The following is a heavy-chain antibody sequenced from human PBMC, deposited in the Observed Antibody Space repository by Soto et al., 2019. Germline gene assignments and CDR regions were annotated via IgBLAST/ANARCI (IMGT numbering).Heavy chain of an antibody. CDR2: MNPNSGNT. J-gene: IGHJ5*02. Sequence: QVQLVQSGAEVKKPGASVKVSCKASGYTFTSYDINWVRQATGQGLEWMGWMNPNSGNTGYAQKFQGRVTMTRNTSLSTAYMELSSVRSEDTAVYYCARGRSEGGYDLRWFDPWGQGTLVIVAS. CDR3: ARGRSEGGYDLRWFDP. D-gene: IGHD5-12*01. V-gene: IGHV1-8*01. CDR1: GYTFTSYD.